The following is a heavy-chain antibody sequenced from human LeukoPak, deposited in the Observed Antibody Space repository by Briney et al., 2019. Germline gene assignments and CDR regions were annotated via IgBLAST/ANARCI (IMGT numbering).Heavy chain of an antibody. Sequence: GASVTVSCKASGYTFTSYDINWVRQATGQGLGWMGWMNPNSGNTGYAQKFQGRVTMTRNTSISTAYMELSSLRSEDTAVYYCARAGSGWYVSDYWGQGTLVTVSS. CDR3: ARAGSGWYVSDY. D-gene: IGHD6-19*01. CDR2: MNPNSGNT. V-gene: IGHV1-8*01. J-gene: IGHJ4*02. CDR1: GYTFTSYD.